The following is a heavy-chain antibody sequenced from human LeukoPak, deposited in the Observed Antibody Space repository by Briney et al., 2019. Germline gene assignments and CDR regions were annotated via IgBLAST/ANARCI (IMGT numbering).Heavy chain of an antibody. D-gene: IGHD2-15*01. Sequence: SETLSLTCSASGDSISSNYWSWMRQPPGKGLEWIGYIYYSGSTNYNPSLKGRVTMSVDTSKNQFSLNLSSVPAADTAVYYCARLLAGCPGGRCRAHFDYWGQGTLVTVSS. J-gene: IGHJ4*02. CDR3: ARLLAGCPGGRCRAHFDY. CDR2: IYYSGST. V-gene: IGHV4-59*01. CDR1: GDSISSNY.